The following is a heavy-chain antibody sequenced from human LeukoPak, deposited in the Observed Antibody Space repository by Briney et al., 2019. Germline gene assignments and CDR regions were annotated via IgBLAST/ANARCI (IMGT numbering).Heavy chain of an antibody. CDR2: IYYSGST. CDR1: GGSISSYY. D-gene: IGHD6-13*01. CDR3: ARDLRAAGNNNWFDP. J-gene: IGHJ5*02. Sequence: SETLSLTCTVSGGSISSYYWSWIRQPPGKGLEWIGYIYYSGSTNYNPSLKSRVTILVDTSKNQFSLKLSSVTATDTAVYYCARDLRAAGNNNWFDPWGQGTPVTVSS. V-gene: IGHV4-59*01.